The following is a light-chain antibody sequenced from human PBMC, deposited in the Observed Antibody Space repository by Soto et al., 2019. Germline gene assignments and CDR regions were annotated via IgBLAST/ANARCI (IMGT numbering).Light chain of an antibody. CDR3: QQSFIAPWT. CDR2: AAS. Sequence: DIQVTQSPSTLSASVGDRVTITCGASQSINRWFAWYQKKPGKVPKLLIYAASTLQSGVPSRLSGSGSGTDFTLTLSSMQPEDSATYYCQQSFIAPWTFGHGTKVDIK. V-gene: IGKV1-39*01. CDR1: QSINRW. J-gene: IGKJ1*01.